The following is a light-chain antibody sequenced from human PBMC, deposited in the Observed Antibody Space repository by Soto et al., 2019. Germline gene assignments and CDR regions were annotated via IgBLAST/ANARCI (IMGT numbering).Light chain of an antibody. CDR3: QQSYGIPQT. J-gene: IGKJ1*01. Sequence: IQLTQSPSSLSASVGDRVTITCRTSQNVNRYLNWYQEQPGKAPKLMIYAASILQSGVPSRFSGSGSGTDFTLDISSLQPEDFTTYYCQQSYGIPQTFGPGTKVAIK. CDR1: QNVNRY. CDR2: AAS. V-gene: IGKV1-39*01.